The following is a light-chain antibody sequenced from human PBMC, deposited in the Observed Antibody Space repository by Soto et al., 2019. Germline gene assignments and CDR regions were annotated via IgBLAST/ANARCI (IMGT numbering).Light chain of an antibody. Sequence: EIVMTQSPATLSVSPGERATLSCRASQSVSSNLAWYQQKPGQAPRLLIYGPSTRATGIPARFSGSGSGTEFTLTISSLQSEDFAVYSCQQYNDWPRTFGQGTKVEI. J-gene: IGKJ1*01. V-gene: IGKV3-15*01. CDR3: QQYNDWPRT. CDR1: QSVSSN. CDR2: GPS.